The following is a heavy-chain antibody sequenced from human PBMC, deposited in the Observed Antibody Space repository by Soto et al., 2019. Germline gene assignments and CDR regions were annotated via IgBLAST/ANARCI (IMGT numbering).Heavy chain of an antibody. CDR3: ARQVPGSTTRPDYWYFDL. D-gene: IGHD3-10*01. J-gene: IGHJ2*01. Sequence: EVQLLESGGGLVQPGGSLRLSCAASGFTFISYAMIWVRQAPGKGLQWVAAISGGGDATFYAASVKGRFTISRDNSSNAVSLQMSSLGADDTAVYYCARQVPGSTTRPDYWYFDLWGRGTLVTVSS. CDR1: GFTFISYA. V-gene: IGHV3-23*01. CDR2: ISGGGDAT.